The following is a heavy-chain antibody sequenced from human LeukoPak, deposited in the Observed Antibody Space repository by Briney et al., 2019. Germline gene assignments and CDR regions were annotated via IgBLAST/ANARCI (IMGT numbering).Heavy chain of an antibody. CDR3: ARGVYGSGSYSYYFDY. V-gene: IGHV3-30-3*01. D-gene: IGHD3-10*01. CDR2: ISYDGSNK. Sequence: PGGSLRLSCAASGFIFSSYVMHWARQAPGKGLEWVAVISYDGSNKNYADSVKGRFTISRDNSKNTLYLQMNSLRAEDTAVYYRARGVYGSGSYSYYFDYWGQGTLVTVSS. J-gene: IGHJ4*02. CDR1: GFIFSSYV.